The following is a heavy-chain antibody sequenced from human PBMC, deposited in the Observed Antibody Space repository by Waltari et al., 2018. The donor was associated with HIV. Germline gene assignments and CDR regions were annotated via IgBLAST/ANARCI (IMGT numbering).Heavy chain of an antibody. Sequence: QVQLVESGGGLVQPGGSLRLSCALSGFIFRAFAIHWVLQAPGKGLEWVAVISSDGSSKYYAGSVQGRFIISRDNSKNSLHLHMNSLRPKDTAVYYCAREGIVAAPFDFWGLGTLVTVSS. J-gene: IGHJ4*02. CDR3: AREGIVAAPFDF. V-gene: IGHV3-30*01. CDR1: GFIFRAFA. D-gene: IGHD2-15*01. CDR2: ISSDGSSK.